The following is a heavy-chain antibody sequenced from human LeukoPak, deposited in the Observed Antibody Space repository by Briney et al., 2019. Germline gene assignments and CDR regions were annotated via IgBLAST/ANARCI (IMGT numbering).Heavy chain of an antibody. CDR2: ISSDGSSI. V-gene: IGHV3-74*01. Sequence: PGGSLRLSCAASGFTFSSYSMNWIRQAPGKGLVWVSRISSDGSSITYGDSVKGRFTISRDNAKNTLYLQMDTLRAEDTAVYYCARETDSSGYYIDHWGQGTLVTVSS. CDR1: GFTFSSYS. D-gene: IGHD3-22*01. J-gene: IGHJ4*02. CDR3: ARETDSSGYYIDH.